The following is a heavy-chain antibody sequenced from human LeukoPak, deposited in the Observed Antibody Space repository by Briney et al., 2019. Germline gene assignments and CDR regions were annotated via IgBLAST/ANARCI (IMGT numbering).Heavy chain of an antibody. CDR2: MNPNSGNT. CDR1: GYTFTSYD. Sequence: ASVKVSCKASGYTFTSYDINWVRQATRQGLEWMGWMNPNSGNTGYAQKFQGRVTMTRNTSISTAYMELSSLRSEDTAVYYCARDFDYYGSGSYYNKDYWGQGTLVTVSS. V-gene: IGHV1-8*01. CDR3: ARDFDYYGSGSYYNKDY. J-gene: IGHJ4*02. D-gene: IGHD3-10*01.